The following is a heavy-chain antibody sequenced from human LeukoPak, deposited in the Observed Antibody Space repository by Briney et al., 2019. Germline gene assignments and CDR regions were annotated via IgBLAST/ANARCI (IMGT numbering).Heavy chain of an antibody. J-gene: IGHJ4*02. D-gene: IGHD4-23*01. Sequence: SETLSLTCAVYGGSFSGYYWSWIRQPPGKGLEWIGEINHSGSTNYNPSLKSRVTISVDTSKNQFSLKLSSVTAADTAVYYCARGYSEAVVNGDWGQGTLVTVSS. V-gene: IGHV4-34*01. CDR2: INHSGST. CDR1: GGSFSGYY. CDR3: ARGYSEAVVNGD.